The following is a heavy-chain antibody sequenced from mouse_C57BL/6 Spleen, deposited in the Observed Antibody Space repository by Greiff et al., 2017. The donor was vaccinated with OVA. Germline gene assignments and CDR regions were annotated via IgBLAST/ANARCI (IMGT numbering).Heavy chain of an antibody. Sequence: EVKLVESGPELVKPGASVQMSCKASGYTFTDYNMHWVKQSHGKSLEWIGYINPNNGGTSYNQKFKGKATLTVNKSSSTAYMELRSLTSEDSAVYYCATPPYWYFDVWGTGTTVTVSS. CDR2: INPNNGGT. J-gene: IGHJ1*03. CDR3: ATPPYWYFDV. CDR1: GYTFTDYN. V-gene: IGHV1-22*01.